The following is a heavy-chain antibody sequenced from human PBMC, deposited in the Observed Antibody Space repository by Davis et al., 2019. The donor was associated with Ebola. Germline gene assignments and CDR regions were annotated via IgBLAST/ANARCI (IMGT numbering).Heavy chain of an antibody. Sequence: WWSWVRQPPGKGLEWMGIIYPGDSDTRYSPSFQGQVTISADKSISTAYLQWSSLKASDTAMYYCAYGDYAEYFQHWGQGTLVTVSS. CDR1: W. J-gene: IGHJ1*01. CDR3: AYGDYAEYFQH. D-gene: IGHD4-17*01. V-gene: IGHV5-51*01. CDR2: IYPGDSDT.